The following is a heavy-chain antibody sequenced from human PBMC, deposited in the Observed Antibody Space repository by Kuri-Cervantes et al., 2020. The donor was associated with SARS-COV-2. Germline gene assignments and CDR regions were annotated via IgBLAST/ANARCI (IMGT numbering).Heavy chain of an antibody. Sequence: ETLSLTCTVSGGSISSSSYYWGWIRQPPGKGLEWIGSIYYSGSTYYNPSLKSRVTISVDTSKNQFSLKLSSVTAADTAVYYCARGGGGSSWYFDYWGQGTLVTVSS. CDR3: ARGGGGSSWYFDY. CDR1: GGSISSSSYY. V-gene: IGHV4-39*07. D-gene: IGHD6-13*01. J-gene: IGHJ4*02. CDR2: IYYSGST.